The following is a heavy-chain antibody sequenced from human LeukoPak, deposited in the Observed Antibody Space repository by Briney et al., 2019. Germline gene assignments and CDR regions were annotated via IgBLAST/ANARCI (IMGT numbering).Heavy chain of an antibody. CDR3: AKGEDYGDYVDLDF. Sequence: GGSLRLSCAASGFTFSSYAMAWVRQVPGKGLEWVSGTSASGGSTYYADSVKGRFTISRDDSKNTLYLQMNSLRAEDTALYYCAKGEDYGDYVDLDFWGQGTLVSVSS. D-gene: IGHD4-17*01. CDR1: GFTFSSYA. V-gene: IGHV3-23*01. CDR2: TSASGGST. J-gene: IGHJ4*02.